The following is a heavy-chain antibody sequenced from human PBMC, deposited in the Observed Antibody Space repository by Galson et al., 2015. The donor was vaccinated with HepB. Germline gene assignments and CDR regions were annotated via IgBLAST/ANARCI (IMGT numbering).Heavy chain of an antibody. CDR2: ISYDSRNK. V-gene: IGHV3-30*03. J-gene: IGHJ4*02. D-gene: IGHD3-22*01. CDR3: AREYYDSSGYYYARYFDY. Sequence: SLRLSCAASGFDFSAYGMHWVRQAPGKGLEWLSVISYDSRNKFYADSVKGRFTISRDNSKNTLYLQMNSLRAEDTAVYYCAREYYDSSGYYYARYFDYWGQGTLVTVSS. CDR1: GFDFSAYG.